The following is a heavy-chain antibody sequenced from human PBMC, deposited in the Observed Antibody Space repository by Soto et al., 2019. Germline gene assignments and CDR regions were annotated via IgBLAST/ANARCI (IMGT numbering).Heavy chain of an antibody. CDR1: GFTFSSYG. V-gene: IGHV3-33*01. CDR3: ARDTWSSGYYGGWYFDL. Sequence: QVQLVESGGGVVQPGRSLRLSCAASGFTFSSYGMHWVRQAPGKGLEWVAVIGYDGSNKYYADSVKGRFTISRDNSKNTLYLQMNSLRAEDTAVYYCARDTWSSGYYGGWYFDLWGRGTLVTLSS. CDR2: IGYDGSNK. D-gene: IGHD3-22*01. J-gene: IGHJ2*01.